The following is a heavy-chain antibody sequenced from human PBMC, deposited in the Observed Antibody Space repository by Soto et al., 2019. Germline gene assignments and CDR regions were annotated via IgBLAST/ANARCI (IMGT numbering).Heavy chain of an antibody. D-gene: IGHD5-12*01. V-gene: IGHV3-30*03. J-gene: IGHJ4*02. CDR1: GFTFSSYA. CDR3: ASDLVANDHSGNSFDY. Sequence: QVQLVESGGGVVQPGRSLRLSCAASGFTFSSYAMHWVRQAPGKGLEWVAVISYDGYNKYYADSVKGRFTISRDNSKNPLYLQMNSLRSEDTAVYYCASDLVANDHSGNSFDYWGQGTLVTVSS. CDR2: ISYDGYNK.